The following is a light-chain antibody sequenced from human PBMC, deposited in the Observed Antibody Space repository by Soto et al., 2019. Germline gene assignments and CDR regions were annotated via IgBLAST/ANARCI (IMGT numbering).Light chain of an antibody. CDR2: AAS. Sequence: DIQMTQSPSALSPSVAARVPRCCRASQSISSYLNWYQQKPGKAPKLLIYAASSLQSGVPSRFSGSGSGTDFTLTISSVQSEDFAVYYCQQYNNWPLTFGGGTKVDIK. J-gene: IGKJ4*01. CDR3: QQYNNWPLT. CDR1: QSISSY. V-gene: IGKV1-39*01.